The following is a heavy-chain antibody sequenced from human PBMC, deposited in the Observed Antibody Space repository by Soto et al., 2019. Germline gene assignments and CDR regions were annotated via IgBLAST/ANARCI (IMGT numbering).Heavy chain of an antibody. CDR1: GGSISSGDYY. J-gene: IGHJ6*02. CDR2: IYYSGST. V-gene: IGHV4-30-4*01. D-gene: IGHD2-15*01. Sequence: PSETLSLTCTVSGGSISSGDYYWSWIRQPPGKSLEWIWYIYYSGSTYYNPSLKRRVTISVDTSKNQFSLNLSSVTTSHTNIYYFARESPAVNNVWGQGTTVPVSS. CDR3: ARESPAVNNV.